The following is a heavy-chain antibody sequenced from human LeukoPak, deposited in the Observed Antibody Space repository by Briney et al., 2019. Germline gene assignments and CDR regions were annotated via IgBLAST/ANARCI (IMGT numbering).Heavy chain of an antibody. Sequence: PGGSLRLSCAASGGTFSSYAMYWGRQGPGQGLGWVAVISYDGSNKYYADSVKGRFTISRDNSKNTLYLQMNSLRAEDTAVYYCARDRGDDYGDNGYLDYWGQGTLVTVSS. D-gene: IGHD4-23*01. CDR1: GGTFSSYA. CDR3: ARDRGDDYGDNGYLDY. J-gene: IGHJ4*02. CDR2: ISYDGSNK. V-gene: IGHV3-30-3*01.